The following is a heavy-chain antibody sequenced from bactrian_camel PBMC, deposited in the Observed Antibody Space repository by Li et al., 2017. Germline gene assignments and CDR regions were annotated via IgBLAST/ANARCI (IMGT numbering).Heavy chain of an antibody. D-gene: IGHD6*01. Sequence: HVQLVESGGGLVQPGGSLRLSCATSGFNFNIYWMYWVRQAPGKEREGVATLESDGRTNVPDSLKGRFTISRDNAKYTLYLEMTTLRPEDTAIYYCAAQYGGSCSLQWNSLAFWGQGTQVTVS. CDR2: LESDGRT. V-gene: IGHV3S26*01. CDR3: AAQYGGSCSLQWNSLAF. J-gene: IGHJ4*01. CDR1: GFNFNIYW.